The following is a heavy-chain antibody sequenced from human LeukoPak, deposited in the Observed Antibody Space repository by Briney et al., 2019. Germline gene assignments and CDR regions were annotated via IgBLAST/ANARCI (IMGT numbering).Heavy chain of an antibody. CDR2: IKQDGGGK. CDR3: ARGWNYAFRFDD. CDR1: GFTFRDYW. V-gene: IGHV3-7*01. Sequence: GGSLRLSCAASGFTFRDYWMTWVRQAPGKGLEWVAHIKQDGGGKYYVDSVKGRFTISRDNANNLVFLQMNSLRAEDTAVYYCARGWNYAFRFDDWGQGTLVTVSS. J-gene: IGHJ4*02. D-gene: IGHD3-3*01.